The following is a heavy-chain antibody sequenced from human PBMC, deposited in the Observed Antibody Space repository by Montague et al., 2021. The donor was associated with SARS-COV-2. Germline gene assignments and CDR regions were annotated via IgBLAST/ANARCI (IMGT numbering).Heavy chain of an antibody. Sequence: ETLSLTCSVSGDSINNSRYYWGRIRQPPGKGLEWIGTIYYSGSAYYNPSLKSRVTISVDTSKDQFSLKLNSVTATDTAVYYCARLESTRGVIIRGAFHIWGQGTKVTVSS. CDR1: GDSINNSRYY. J-gene: IGHJ3*02. V-gene: IGHV4-39*01. CDR3: ARLESTRGVIIRGAFHI. D-gene: IGHD3-10*01. CDR2: IYYSGSA.